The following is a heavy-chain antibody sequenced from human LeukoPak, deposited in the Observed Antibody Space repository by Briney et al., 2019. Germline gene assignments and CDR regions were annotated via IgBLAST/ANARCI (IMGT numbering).Heavy chain of an antibody. Sequence: SETLSLTCAVYGGSFSGYYWSWIRQPPGKGLEWIGEINHSGSTNYNPSLKSRVTISVDTSKNQFSLKLSSVTAADTAVYYCASLAGDPDYWGQGTLVTVSS. V-gene: IGHV4-34*01. CDR2: INHSGST. CDR3: ASLAGDPDY. D-gene: IGHD6-19*01. CDR1: GGSFSGYY. J-gene: IGHJ4*02.